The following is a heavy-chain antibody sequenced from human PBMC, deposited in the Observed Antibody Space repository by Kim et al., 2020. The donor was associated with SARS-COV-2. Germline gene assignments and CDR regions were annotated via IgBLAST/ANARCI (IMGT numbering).Heavy chain of an antibody. D-gene: IGHD3-10*01. Sequence: SNPDLKSRVTISGDTAKNQFARKRSSVTAADTAVYYCAGGFGYSNWFDPWGQGTLVTVSS. CDR3: AGGFGYSNWFDP. V-gene: IGHV4-34*01. J-gene: IGHJ5*02.